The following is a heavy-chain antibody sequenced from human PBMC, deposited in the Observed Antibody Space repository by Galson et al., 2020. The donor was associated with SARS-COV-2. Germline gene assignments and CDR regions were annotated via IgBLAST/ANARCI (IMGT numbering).Heavy chain of an antibody. CDR2: IYSGGST. V-gene: IGHV3-66*01. D-gene: IGHD2-2*01. J-gene: IGHJ6*02. CDR1: GFTVSSNY. Sequence: GESLKISCAASGFTVSSNYMNWVRQAPGKGLEWVSVIYSGGSTYYADSVKGRFTISRDNSKNTVYLQMNSLRAEDTAVYYCARDLGVVGGMDVWGQGTTVTVSS. CDR3: ARDLGVVGGMDV.